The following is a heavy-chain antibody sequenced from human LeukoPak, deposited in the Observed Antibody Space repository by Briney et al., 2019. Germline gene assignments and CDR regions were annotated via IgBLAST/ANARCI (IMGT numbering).Heavy chain of an antibody. Sequence: GGSLRLSCAASGFTFSSYGMHWVRQAPGKGLEWVAVISYDGSNKYYADSVKGRFTISRDNSKNTLYLQMNSLRAEDTAVYYCAKLATTYYYGSGTLGDYWGQGTLVTVSS. CDR3: AKLATTYYYGSGTLGDY. D-gene: IGHD3-10*01. J-gene: IGHJ4*02. V-gene: IGHV3-30*18. CDR1: GFTFSSYG. CDR2: ISYDGSNK.